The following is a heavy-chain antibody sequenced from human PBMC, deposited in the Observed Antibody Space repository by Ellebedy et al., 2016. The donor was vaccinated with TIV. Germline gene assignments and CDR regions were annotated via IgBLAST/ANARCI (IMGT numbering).Heavy chain of an antibody. J-gene: IGHJ4*02. Sequence: GESLKISCAASDFTFSSYTMNWVRQAPGKGLECVASISHSSGYIYYADSVKGRFTISRDNAKNSRSLQMNSLRAEDTAVYYCARGYDWNYMDYWGQGTLVTVSS. CDR3: ARGYDWNYMDY. CDR1: DFTFSSYT. D-gene: IGHD1-20*01. CDR2: ISHSSGYI. V-gene: IGHV3-21*01.